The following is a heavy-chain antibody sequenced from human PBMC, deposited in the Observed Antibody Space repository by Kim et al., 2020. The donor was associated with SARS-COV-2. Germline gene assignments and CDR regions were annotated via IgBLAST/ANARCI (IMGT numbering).Heavy chain of an antibody. V-gene: IGHV6-1*01. CDR1: GDSVSDNSTI. CDR3: ARTTPNSRFFDF. D-gene: IGHD1-26*01. Sequence: SQTLSLTCAISGDSVSDNSTIWNWIRQSPSRGLEWLGRTYYRSEWRHDYAVSVKSRIIISPDTSKNQFSLQLNSLTPEDTAVYYCARTTPNSRFFDFWGQEPWSPSPQ. CDR2: TYYRSEWRH. J-gene: IGHJ4*01.